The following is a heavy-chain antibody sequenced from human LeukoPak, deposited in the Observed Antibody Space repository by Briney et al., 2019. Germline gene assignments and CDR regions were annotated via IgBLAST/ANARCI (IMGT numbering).Heavy chain of an antibody. D-gene: IGHD4-23*01. CDR3: AKSYINYGGNSADAFDI. Sequence: PGRSLRLSCAASGFTSDDYAMHWVRQAPGKGLEWVSGISRNSDTIGYADSVKGRFTISRGNAKNSLYLQINSLRIEDMALYYCAKSYINYGGNSADAFDIWGQGTMVTVSS. CDR2: ISRNSDTI. V-gene: IGHV3-9*02. J-gene: IGHJ3*02. CDR1: GFTSDDYA.